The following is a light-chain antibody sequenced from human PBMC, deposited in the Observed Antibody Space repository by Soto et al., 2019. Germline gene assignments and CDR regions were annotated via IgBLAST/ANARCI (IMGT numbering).Light chain of an antibody. CDR2: EGT. Sequence: QSVLTQPASVSGSPGQSITISCTGTSSDVGSYNLVSWYQQYPGRAPKLMIYEGTKRPSGVSNRFSGSKSGNTASLTISGLQAEDEADYYCCSYAGSSILVFGGGTKVTVL. V-gene: IGLV2-23*01. CDR3: CSYAGSSILV. J-gene: IGLJ2*01. CDR1: SSDVGSYNL.